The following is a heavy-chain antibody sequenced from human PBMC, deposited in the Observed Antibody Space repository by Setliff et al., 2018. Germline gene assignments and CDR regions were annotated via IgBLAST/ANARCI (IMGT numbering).Heavy chain of an antibody. D-gene: IGHD3-3*01. CDR3: ARDRYYNSWSGTSITAPHDAFDI. J-gene: IGHJ3*02. CDR2: INPSGGLT. CDR1: GYTLSKYY. Sequence: ASVKVSCKASGYTLSKYYMHWVRQAPGQGLEWMGIINPSGGLTKYAQKFQGRVTMTTDTPTSTAYMEVSSLRSEDTAVYYCARDRYYNSWSGTSITAPHDAFDIWGQGTMVTVSS. V-gene: IGHV1-46*03.